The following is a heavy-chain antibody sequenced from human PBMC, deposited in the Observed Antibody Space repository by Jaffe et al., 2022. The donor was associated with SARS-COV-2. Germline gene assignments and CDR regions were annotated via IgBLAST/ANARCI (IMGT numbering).Heavy chain of an antibody. Sequence: QVQLQQWGAGLLKPSETLSLTCAVYGGSFSGYYWSWIRQPPGKGLEWIGEINHSGSTNYNPSLKSRVTISVDTSKNQFSLKLSSVTAADTAVYYCARDPVAAAGDWGQGTLVTVSS. J-gene: IGHJ4*02. CDR1: GGSFSGYY. CDR2: INHSGST. CDR3: ARDPVAAAGD. V-gene: IGHV4-34*01. D-gene: IGHD6-13*01.